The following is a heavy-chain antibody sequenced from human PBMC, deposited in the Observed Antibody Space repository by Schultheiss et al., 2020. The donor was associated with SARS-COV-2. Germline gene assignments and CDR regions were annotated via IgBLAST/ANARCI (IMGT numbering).Heavy chain of an antibody. J-gene: IGHJ5*02. CDR2: IYYSGST. D-gene: IGHD2-21*01. CDR3: AREQGLAGTFDP. CDR1: GGSISSGGYY. V-gene: IGHV4-31*01. Sequence: SETLSLTCTVSGGSISSGGYYWSWIRQHPGKGLEWIGYIYYSGSTYYNPSLKSLVTISVDTSKNQFSLKLSSVTAADTAVYYCAREQGLAGTFDPWGQGTLVTVSS.